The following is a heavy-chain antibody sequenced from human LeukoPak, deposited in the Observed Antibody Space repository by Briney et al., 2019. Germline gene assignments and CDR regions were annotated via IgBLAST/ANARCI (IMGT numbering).Heavy chain of an antibody. CDR1: GFTVISNY. CDR2: FYSGGST. CDR3: ASVQRDCSSTSCYLFDY. D-gene: IGHD2-2*01. J-gene: IGHJ4*02. Sequence: PGGSLRLSCAASGFTVISNYMSWVRQAPWKGLDWVSVFYSGGSTYYADSVKGRFTISRDNSKNTLYLQMNSLRAEHTAVYYCASVQRDCSSTSCYLFDYLGQGTLVTVSS. V-gene: IGHV3-66*01.